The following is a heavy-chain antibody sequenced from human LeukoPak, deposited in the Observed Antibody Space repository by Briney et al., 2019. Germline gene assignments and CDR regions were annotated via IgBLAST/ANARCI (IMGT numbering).Heavy chain of an antibody. CDR2: ISGSGSGSST. D-gene: IGHD5-24*01. J-gene: IGHJ4*02. V-gene: IGHV3-23*01. Sequence: PGGSLRLSCAASGFTFSSSAMSWVRQAPGKGLECVSTISGSGSGSSTYYADSVKGRFTISRDNSKNTLYLQMNSLRAEDTAVYYCTKSGYNRFDYWGQGTLVTVSS. CDR3: TKSGYNRFDY. CDR1: GFTFSSSA.